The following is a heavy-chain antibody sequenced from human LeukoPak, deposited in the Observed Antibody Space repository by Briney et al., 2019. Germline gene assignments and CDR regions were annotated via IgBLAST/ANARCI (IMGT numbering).Heavy chain of an antibody. D-gene: IGHD1-14*01. Sequence: GGSLRLSCAASGFTFSSYAMHWVRQAPGKGLEWVAGISYDGNNKYYADSVKGRFTISRDISKNTLYLQMNSLRAEDTAVYYCARGATNRWDYYYYYMDVWGKGTTVTVSS. CDR1: GFTFSSYA. CDR2: ISYDGNNK. V-gene: IGHV3-30-3*01. CDR3: ARGATNRWDYYYYYMDV. J-gene: IGHJ6*03.